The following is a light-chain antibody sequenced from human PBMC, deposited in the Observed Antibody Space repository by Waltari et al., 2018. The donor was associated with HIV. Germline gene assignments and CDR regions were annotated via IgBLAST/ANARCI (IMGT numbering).Light chain of an antibody. Sequence: EIVMTQSPVTLSVSPGERATLSCRASQSSSGNLAWYQQKPGQAPRLLIYGASTRATGIPARFSGSGSGTEFTLTISSLQSEDFAVYYCQQYNNWPRTFGQGTKLEIK. CDR3: QQYNNWPRT. J-gene: IGKJ2*01. CDR2: GAS. CDR1: QSSSGN. V-gene: IGKV3-15*01.